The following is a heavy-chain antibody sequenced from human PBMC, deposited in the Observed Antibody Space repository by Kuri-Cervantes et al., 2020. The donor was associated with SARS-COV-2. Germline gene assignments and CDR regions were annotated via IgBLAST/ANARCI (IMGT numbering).Heavy chain of an antibody. CDR1: GYTLTELS. Sequence: ASVKVSCKASGYTLTELSMHWVRQAPGKGLEWMGGFDPEDGETIYAQKFQGRVTMTEDTSTDTAYMELSSLRSEDTAVYYCASPATVTAPHDAFDIWGQGTMVTVSS. V-gene: IGHV1-24*01. CDR2: FDPEDGET. D-gene: IGHD4-17*01. J-gene: IGHJ3*02. CDR3: ASPATVTAPHDAFDI.